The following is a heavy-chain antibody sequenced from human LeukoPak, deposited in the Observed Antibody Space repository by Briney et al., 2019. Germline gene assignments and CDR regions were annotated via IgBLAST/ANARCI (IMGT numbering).Heavy chain of an antibody. V-gene: IGHV4-38-2*02. CDR2: IYHSGST. D-gene: IGHD1-26*01. CDR3: AREARKISGSYYDDAFDI. CDR1: GYSISSGYY. Sequence: SETLSLTCTVSGYSISSGYYWGWIRQPPGKGLEWIGSIYHSGSTYYNPSLKSRVTISVDTSKNQFSLKLSSVTAADTAVYYCAREARKISGSYYDDAFDIWGQGTMVTVSS. J-gene: IGHJ3*02.